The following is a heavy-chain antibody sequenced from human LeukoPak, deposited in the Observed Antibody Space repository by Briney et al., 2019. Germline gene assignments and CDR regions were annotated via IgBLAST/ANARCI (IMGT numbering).Heavy chain of an antibody. CDR2: IWYDGSNK. CDR1: GFTFSSYG. D-gene: IGHD3-22*01. CDR3: ARAFHYDSSGYYYGELDC. V-gene: IGHV3-33*01. Sequence: GGSLRLSCAASGFTFSSYGMHWVRQAPGKGLEWVAVIWYDGSNKYYADSVKGRFTISRDNSKNTLYLQMNSLRAEDTAVYYCARAFHYDSSGYYYGELDCWGQGTLVTVSS. J-gene: IGHJ4*02.